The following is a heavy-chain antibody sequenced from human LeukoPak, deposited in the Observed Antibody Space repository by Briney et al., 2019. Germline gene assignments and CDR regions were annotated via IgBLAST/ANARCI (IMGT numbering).Heavy chain of an antibody. CDR2: INPNSGGT. D-gene: IGHD6-13*01. CDR3: ARDGVAAVAVPGWFDP. J-gene: IGHJ5*02. Sequence: ASVKVSCKASGYTFTGYYMHWVRQAPGQGLEWMGWINPNSGGTNYAQKFQGRVTMTRDTSISTAYMELSRLRSDDTAVYYCARDGVAAVAVPGWFDPWGQGTLVTVSS. CDR1: GYTFTGYY. V-gene: IGHV1-2*02.